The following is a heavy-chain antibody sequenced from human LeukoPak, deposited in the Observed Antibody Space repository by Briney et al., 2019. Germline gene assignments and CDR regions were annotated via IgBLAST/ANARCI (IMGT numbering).Heavy chain of an antibody. CDR2: IYHNGST. D-gene: IGHD3-3*01. J-gene: IGHJ5*02. CDR1: GVSLRRTGYC. CDR3: ARHVGHDFWSGYRSVDP. Sequence: PSETLSLTCTVSGVSLRRTGYCWGWIRQPPGKGLEWIGSIYHNGSTCNNPSLKSRVILSVDTSKNQFSLKLSSVTAADTAVYYCARHVGHDFWSGYRSVDPWGQGTLVTVSS. V-gene: IGHV4-39*01.